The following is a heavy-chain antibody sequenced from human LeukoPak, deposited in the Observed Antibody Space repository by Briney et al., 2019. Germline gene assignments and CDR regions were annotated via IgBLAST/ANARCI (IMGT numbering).Heavy chain of an antibody. CDR3: ARDLGIAAEPDAFDI. Sequence: GGSLRLSCAASGFTFSSYSMNWVRQAPGKGLEWVSSISSSSSYIYYADSVKGRFTISRDNAKNSLYLQMNSLRAEDTAVYYCARDLGIAAEPDAFDIWGQGTMVTVSS. J-gene: IGHJ3*02. V-gene: IGHV3-21*01. CDR2: ISSSSSYI. CDR1: GFTFSSYS. D-gene: IGHD6-13*01.